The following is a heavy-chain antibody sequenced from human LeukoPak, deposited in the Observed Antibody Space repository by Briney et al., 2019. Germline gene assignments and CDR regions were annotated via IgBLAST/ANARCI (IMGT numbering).Heavy chain of an antibody. D-gene: IGHD4-11*01. J-gene: IGHJ4*02. Sequence: PSETLSLTCTVSGGSISSGSYYWSWIRQPVGKGLEWIGRIYTSGTTYNPSLESRVTMSVDMSKSHFSLKLTSVTAADTAVYYCARDTHSNYALDYWGQGTLVTVSS. CDR1: GGSISSGSYY. V-gene: IGHV4-61*02. CDR2: IYTSGTT. CDR3: ARDTHSNYALDY.